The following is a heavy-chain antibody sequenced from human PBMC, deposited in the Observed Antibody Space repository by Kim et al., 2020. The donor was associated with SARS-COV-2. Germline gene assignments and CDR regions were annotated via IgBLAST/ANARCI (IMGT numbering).Heavy chain of an antibody. CDR2: INGGNGNT. J-gene: IGHJ5*02. Sequence: ASVKVSCKASGYTFDTFSLYWLRQAPGQGFEWMGWINGGNGNTRYSQNFQGRVTFTRDTSATTAYMELTSLTFKDTAVYYCAREGSGSYNWLVPWGPGTL. CDR1: GYTFDTFS. D-gene: IGHD3-10*01. V-gene: IGHV1-3*01. CDR3: AREGSGSYNWLVP.